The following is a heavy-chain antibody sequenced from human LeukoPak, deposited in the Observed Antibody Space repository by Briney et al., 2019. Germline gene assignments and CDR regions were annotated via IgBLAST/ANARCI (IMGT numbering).Heavy chain of an antibody. Sequence: SETLSLTCAVYGGSFSGYYWSWIRQPPGKGLEWIGEINHSGSTNYNPSLKSRVTISVDTSKNQFSLKLSSVTAADTAVYYCAGDRITMVRGVIITDDAFDIWGQGTMVTVSS. D-gene: IGHD3-10*01. CDR1: GGSFSGYY. CDR2: INHSGST. V-gene: IGHV4-34*01. J-gene: IGHJ3*02. CDR3: AGDRITMVRGVIITDDAFDI.